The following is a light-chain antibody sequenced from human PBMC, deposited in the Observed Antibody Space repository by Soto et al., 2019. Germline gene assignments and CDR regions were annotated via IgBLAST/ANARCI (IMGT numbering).Light chain of an antibody. V-gene: IGLV2-11*01. J-gene: IGLJ2*01. CDR1: SSDVGTFNY. CDR3: CSYAGTNTYVV. Sequence: QSALTQPRSVSRSPGQSVTISYNGTSSDVGTFNYVSWYQQHPGKAPKLIIYDVTQRPSGVPDRFSGSKSGNTASLTISGLQSEDEADYFCCSYAGTNTYVVIGGGTKLTVL. CDR2: DVT.